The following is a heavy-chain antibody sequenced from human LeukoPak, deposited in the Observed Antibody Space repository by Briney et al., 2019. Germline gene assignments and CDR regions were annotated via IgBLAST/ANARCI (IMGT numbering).Heavy chain of an antibody. CDR3: ARDSR. J-gene: IGHJ4*02. Sequence: PGGSLRLSCVASGFTISSVWMSWVRQAPGKGLEWVANMSPDETVKTYVDSVEGRFTISKDNAKNSVYLQMNSLTVEDTAVYYCARDSRWGQGTLVSVSS. CDR2: MSPDETVK. CDR1: GFTISSVW. V-gene: IGHV3-7*01.